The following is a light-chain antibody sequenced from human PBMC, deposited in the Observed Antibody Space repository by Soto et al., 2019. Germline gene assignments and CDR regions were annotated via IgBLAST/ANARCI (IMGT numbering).Light chain of an antibody. V-gene: IGLV2-14*03. Sequence: QPVLTQPASVSGSPGQSIIISCTGTSGDVGAFDSVSWYQHYPGKAPKLIIYDVSSRSSGVSSRFSGSKSDNTASLTISGLQTDDEADYYCQSYTTRRTYVFGTGTKVTVL. CDR2: DVS. J-gene: IGLJ1*01. CDR3: QSYTTRRTYV. CDR1: SGDVGAFDS.